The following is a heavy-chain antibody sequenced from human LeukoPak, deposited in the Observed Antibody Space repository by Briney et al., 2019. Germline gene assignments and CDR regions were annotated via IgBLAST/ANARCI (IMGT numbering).Heavy chain of an antibody. CDR1: W. Sequence: GGSLRLSCATFWMTWVRQVPGKGLEWVANINREGNEKYYVGSVKGRFTISRDNAKNSVDLQMDSLRVEDTAVYYCARVGTWELQRVFDFWGQGTLVTVSS. J-gene: IGHJ4*02. D-gene: IGHD1-26*01. V-gene: IGHV3-7*01. CDR2: INREGNEK. CDR3: ARVGTWELQRVFDF.